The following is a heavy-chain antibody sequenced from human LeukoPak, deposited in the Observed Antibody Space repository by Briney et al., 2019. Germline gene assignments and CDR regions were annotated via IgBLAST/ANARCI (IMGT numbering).Heavy chain of an antibody. J-gene: IGHJ6*04. CDR1: GFTFSNYI. Sequence: GGSLRLSCAASGFTFSNYIMNSVRQAPGKGLEWVSSISSSSSYIYYADSVKGRFTISRDNAKNSLYLQMNSLRAEDTAVYYCAELGITMIGGVWGKGTTVTISS. CDR2: ISSSSSYI. V-gene: IGHV3-21*01. CDR3: AELGITMIGGV. D-gene: IGHD3-10*02.